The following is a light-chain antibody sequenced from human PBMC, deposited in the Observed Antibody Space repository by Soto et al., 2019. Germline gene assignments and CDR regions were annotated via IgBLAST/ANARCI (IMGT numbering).Light chain of an antibody. Sequence: DIQMTQSPSTLSASIGDRVTITCRASQNINVWLAWYQQKPGKAPKFLIYQASTLQSGVPSRFSGSGSGTEFALTIRGLQPDDFATYYCQQHEAYPRTFGQGTKVEIK. V-gene: IGKV1-5*03. CDR3: QQHEAYPRT. CDR1: QNINVW. J-gene: IGKJ1*01. CDR2: QAS.